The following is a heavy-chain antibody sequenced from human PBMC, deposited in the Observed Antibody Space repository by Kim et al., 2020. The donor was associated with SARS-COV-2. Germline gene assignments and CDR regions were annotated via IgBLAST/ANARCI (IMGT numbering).Heavy chain of an antibody. Sequence: SETLSLTCTVSGGSISSSSYYWGWIRQPPGKGLEWIGCIYYSGSTYYNPSLKSRVTMSVDTSKNQFSLKLSSVTAADTAVYYCASYRYYYGSGSMVHWGQGTLVTVSS. V-gene: IGHV4-39*01. J-gene: IGHJ4*02. CDR2: IYYSGST. CDR1: GGSISSSSYY. CDR3: ASYRYYYGSGSMVH. D-gene: IGHD3-10*01.